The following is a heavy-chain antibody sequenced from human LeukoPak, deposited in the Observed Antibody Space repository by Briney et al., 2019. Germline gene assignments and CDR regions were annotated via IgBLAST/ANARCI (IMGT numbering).Heavy chain of an antibody. V-gene: IGHV3-11*03. J-gene: IGHJ4*02. CDR2: ISSSSSHA. CDR1: GFTFSDYY. Sequence: PGGSLRLSCAASGFTFSDYYMSWIRQAPGKGLEWVSYISSSSSHANYADSVKGRFTISRDNAKNSLNLQMNSLRAEDTAVYYCARLNDSGSNYCDYWGQGTLATVSP. D-gene: IGHD3-10*01. CDR3: ARLNDSGSNYCDY.